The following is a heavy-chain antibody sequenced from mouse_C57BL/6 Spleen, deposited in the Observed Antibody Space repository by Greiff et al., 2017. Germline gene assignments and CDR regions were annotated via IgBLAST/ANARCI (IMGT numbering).Heavy chain of an antibody. CDR3: ARGYGSRYWYFDV. Sequence: LQQSGAELVRPGASVKMSCKASGYTFTSYNMHWVKQTPSQGLEWIGAIYPGNGETSYNQKFKGKATLTVDKSSSTAYMQLSSLSSEDSAVYFCARGYGSRYWYFDVWGTGTTVTVSS. V-gene: IGHV1-12*01. CDR2: IYPGNGET. CDR1: GYTFTSYN. J-gene: IGHJ1*03. D-gene: IGHD1-1*01.